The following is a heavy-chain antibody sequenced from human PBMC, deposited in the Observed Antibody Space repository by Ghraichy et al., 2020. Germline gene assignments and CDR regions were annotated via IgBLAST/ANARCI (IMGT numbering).Heavy chain of an antibody. CDR3: AKGPYGSGNNYIGYDY. V-gene: IGHV3-23*01. D-gene: IGHD3-10*01. CDR1: GFTFSSYS. Sequence: GESLNISCAGSGFTFSSYSMSWVRQVPGKGLEWVSAISASGSSTYYADSVKGRFTISRDNSKNTLYLQMNSLGAEDTAVYYCAKGPYGSGNNYIGYDYWGQGILLTVSS. J-gene: IGHJ4*02. CDR2: ISASGSST.